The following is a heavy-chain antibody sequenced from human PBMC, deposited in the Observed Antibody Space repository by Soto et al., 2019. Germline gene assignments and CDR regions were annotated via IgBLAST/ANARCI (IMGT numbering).Heavy chain of an antibody. J-gene: IGHJ4*02. Sequence: HPGGSLRLSCVASGLHWVRQAPGKGLEWVATFWYDGTDQYYADSVKGRFTISRDNSKNTLYLQMNSLRAEDTAVYYCAGGSSGYYFEYWGQGTLVTVSS. D-gene: IGHD3-22*01. CDR1: G. V-gene: IGHV3-33*01. CDR2: FWYDGTDQ. CDR3: AGGSSGYYFEY.